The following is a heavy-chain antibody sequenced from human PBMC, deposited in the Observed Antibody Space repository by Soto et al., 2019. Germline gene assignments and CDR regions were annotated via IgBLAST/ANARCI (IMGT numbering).Heavy chain of an antibody. V-gene: IGHV3-73*01. D-gene: IGHD4-17*01. CDR1: GFTFSGSA. Sequence: GGSLRLSCAASGFTFSGSAMHWVRQASGKGLEWVGRIRSKANSYATAYAASVKGRFTISRDDSKNTAYLQMNSLKTEDTAVYYCTRPISDYGVSWFHPWGKGPLVTVS. CDR2: IRSKANSYAT. J-gene: IGHJ5*02. CDR3: TRPISDYGVSWFHP.